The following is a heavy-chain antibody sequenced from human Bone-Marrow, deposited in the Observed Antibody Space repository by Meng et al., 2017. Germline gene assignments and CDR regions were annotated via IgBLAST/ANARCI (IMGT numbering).Heavy chain of an antibody. Sequence: EVRWGEVGGGLVQPVGPLRITCAAAGLTFSSYAMSWVRQAPGKGLEWVSAISGSGGSTYYADSVKGRFTISRDNSKNTLYLQMNSLRAEDTAVYYCAKGGAVNWFDPWGQGTLVTVSS. D-gene: IGHD1-26*01. CDR2: ISGSGGST. CDR3: AKGGAVNWFDP. J-gene: IGHJ5*02. CDR1: GLTFSSYA. V-gene: IGHV3-23*04.